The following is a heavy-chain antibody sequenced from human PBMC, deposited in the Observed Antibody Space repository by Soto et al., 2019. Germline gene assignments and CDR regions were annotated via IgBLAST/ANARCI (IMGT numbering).Heavy chain of an antibody. CDR2: TGSGTGPV. CDR1: GGSLSTNP. CDR3: ARRDSGGFYRFFDS. Sequence: ASVKVSCKASGGSLSTNPISWVRQAPGQGLEWMGGTGSGTGPVNHAQKFQGRLTVTADKSTSTVYMELTNLSSEDTAVYYCARRDSGGFYRFFDSWGQGTLVTVSS. D-gene: IGHD2-15*01. V-gene: IGHV1-69*06. J-gene: IGHJ4*02.